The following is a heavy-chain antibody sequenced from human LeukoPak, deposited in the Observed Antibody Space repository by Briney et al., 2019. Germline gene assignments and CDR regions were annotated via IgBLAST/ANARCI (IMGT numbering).Heavy chain of an antibody. CDR3: ARLPGQHFYFDS. CDR2: IYTSGNS. CDR1: GVSISSYS. Sequence: SETLSLTCTVSGVSISSYSWSWIRQPAEKGLEWIGRIYTSGNSNYNPSLKSRVTMSIDTSKKQFSLRMSSVADADTAVYYCARLPGQHFYFDSWDQGTLVTVSS. D-gene: IGHD1-14*01. J-gene: IGHJ4*02. V-gene: IGHV4-4*07.